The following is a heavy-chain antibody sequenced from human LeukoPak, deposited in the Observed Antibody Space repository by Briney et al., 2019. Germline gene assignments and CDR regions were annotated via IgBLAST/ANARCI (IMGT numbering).Heavy chain of an antibody. CDR2: IGTKANNHAT. Sequence: GGSLRLSCAASGFIFSGSSIHWVRQASGKGLEWVGRIGTKANNHATTHAASVRGRFTISRDDPKNTAYLQMNSLKTEDTAVYYCARFYGSGTFDYWGQGTLVTVSS. J-gene: IGHJ4*02. V-gene: IGHV3-73*01. CDR3: ARFYGSGTFDY. D-gene: IGHD3-10*01. CDR1: GFIFSGSS.